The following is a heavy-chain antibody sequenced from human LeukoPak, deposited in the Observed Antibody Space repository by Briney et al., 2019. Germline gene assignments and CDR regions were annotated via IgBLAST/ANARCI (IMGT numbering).Heavy chain of an antibody. D-gene: IGHD3-10*01. CDR2: IIPIFGTA. J-gene: IGHJ4*02. Sequence: SVKVSCKASGGTFSSYAISWVRQAPGQGLEWMGGIIPIFGTANYAQKIQGRVTITTDESTSTAYMELSSLRSEDTAVYYCARDPRRSGLSYDDYWGQGTLVTVSS. V-gene: IGHV1-69*05. CDR1: GGTFSSYA. CDR3: ARDPRRSGLSYDDY.